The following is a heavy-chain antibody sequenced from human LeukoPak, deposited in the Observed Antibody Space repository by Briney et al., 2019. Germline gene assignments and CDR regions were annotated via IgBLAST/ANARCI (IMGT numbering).Heavy chain of an antibody. CDR2: IIPIFGTA. V-gene: IGHV1-69*13. D-gene: IGHD6-13*01. J-gene: IGHJ4*02. CDR1: GGTFSSYA. CDR3: ASLTAAAGTGDY. Sequence: ASVKVSCKASGGTFSSYAISWVRQAPGQGLEWMGGIIPIFGTANYAQKFQGRVTITADESTSTAYMELSSLRSEDTAAYYCASLTAAAGTGDYWGQGTLVTVSS.